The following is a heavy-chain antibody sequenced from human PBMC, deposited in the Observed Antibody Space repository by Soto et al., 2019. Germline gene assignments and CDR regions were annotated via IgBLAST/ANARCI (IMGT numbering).Heavy chain of an antibody. Sequence: EVQVVESGGDLVQPGGSLRLSCAASGFSVSRDYMNWVRQAPGKGLEWVSVIYSGGDKYYADSVKGRFTISRDNSKNIVSLQMTSLRTEDTAVYYCAGDPGARNGMIVWGQGTTVTVSS. CDR2: IYSGGDK. V-gene: IGHV3-66*01. D-gene: IGHD1-26*01. CDR1: GFSVSRDY. CDR3: AGDPGARNGMIV. J-gene: IGHJ6*02.